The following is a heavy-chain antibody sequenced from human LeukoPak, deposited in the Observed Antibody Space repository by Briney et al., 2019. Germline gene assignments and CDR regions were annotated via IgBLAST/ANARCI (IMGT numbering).Heavy chain of an antibody. Sequence: GGSLRLSCAASGFTFSSYGMHWVRQAPGKGLEWVAVIWYDGSNKYYADSMKGRFTISRDNSKNTLYLQMNSLRAEDTAVYYCARDGVGHYFDYWGQGTLVTVSS. J-gene: IGHJ4*02. D-gene: IGHD1-26*01. V-gene: IGHV3-33*01. CDR2: IWYDGSNK. CDR1: GFTFSSYG. CDR3: ARDGVGHYFDY.